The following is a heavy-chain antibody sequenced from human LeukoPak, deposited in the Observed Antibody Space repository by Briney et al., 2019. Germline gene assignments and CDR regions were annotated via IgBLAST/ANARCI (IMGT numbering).Heavy chain of an antibody. V-gene: IGHV3-9*01. CDR3: AKGFSVVVPAAHFDY. D-gene: IGHD2-2*01. CDR1: GFTFDDYA. CDR2: ISWNSGSI. J-gene: IGHJ4*02. Sequence: PGRSLRLSCAASGFTFDDYAMHWVRHAPGNGLELVSGISWNSGSIGYADSVKGRFTISRDNAKNSLYLQMNSLRAEDTALYYCAKGFSVVVPAAHFDYWGQGTLVTVSS.